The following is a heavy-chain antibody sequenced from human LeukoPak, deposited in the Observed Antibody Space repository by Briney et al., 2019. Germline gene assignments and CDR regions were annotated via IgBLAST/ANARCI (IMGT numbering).Heavy chain of an antibody. CDR2: IYHSGST. J-gene: IGHJ6*03. Sequence: KPSETLSLTCTVSGYSISSGYYWGWIRQPPGKGLEWIGSIYHSGSTYYNPSLKSRVTISVDTSKNQFSLKLSSVTAADTAVYYCARVEYCSGGSCSFYYYYMDVWGKGTTVTVSS. V-gene: IGHV4-38-2*02. CDR3: ARVEYCSGGSCSFYYYYMDV. CDR1: GYSISSGYY. D-gene: IGHD2-15*01.